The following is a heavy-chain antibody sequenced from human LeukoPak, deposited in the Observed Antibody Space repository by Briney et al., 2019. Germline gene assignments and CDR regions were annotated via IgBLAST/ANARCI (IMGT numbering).Heavy chain of an antibody. J-gene: IGHJ4*02. V-gene: IGHV4-34*01. CDR3: ARYGFWSGYNY. CDR1: GGSFSGYY. Sequence: SETLSLTCAVYGGSFSGYYWSWIRQPPGKGLEWIGEINHSGSTNYNPSLKSRVTISVDTSKNQFSLKLSSVTAADTAVYYCARYGFWSGYNYWGQGTLVTVSS. D-gene: IGHD3-3*01. CDR2: INHSGST.